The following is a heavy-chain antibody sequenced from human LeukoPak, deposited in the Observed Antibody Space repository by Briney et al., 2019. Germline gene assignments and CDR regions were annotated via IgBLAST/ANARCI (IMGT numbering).Heavy chain of an antibody. V-gene: IGHV3-21*01. D-gene: IGHD3-9*01. CDR3: ARNDSLTIFDY. Sequence: AGGSLRLSCAASGFTFSSYSMNWVRKAPGKGLEWVSSISSSSSYIYYADSVKGRFTISRDNAKNSLYLQMNSLRAEDTAVYYCARNDSLTIFDYWGQGTLVTVSS. CDR2: ISSSSSYI. J-gene: IGHJ4*02. CDR1: GFTFSSYS.